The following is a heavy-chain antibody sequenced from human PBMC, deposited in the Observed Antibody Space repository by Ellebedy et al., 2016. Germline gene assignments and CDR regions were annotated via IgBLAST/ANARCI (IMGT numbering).Heavy chain of an antibody. CDR3: AREVGVAVNEPPDH. CDR2: ITAYNDDT. D-gene: IGHD2-21*01. CDR1: GYTFTSYG. J-gene: IGHJ4*02. Sequence: ASVKVSCKTSGYTFTSYGISWVRQAPGQGLEWMGWITAYNDDTSHAQKLQGRVTMTTDTSTSTAYMELSSLRSDDTAVYYCAREVGVAVNEPPDHWGQGTLVTVSS. V-gene: IGHV1-18*01.